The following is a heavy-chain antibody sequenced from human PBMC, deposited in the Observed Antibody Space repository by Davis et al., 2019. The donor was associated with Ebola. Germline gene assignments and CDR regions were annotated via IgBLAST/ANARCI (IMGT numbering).Heavy chain of an antibody. CDR1: GFTVSNNY. V-gene: IGHV3-53*04. CDR3: ARAYDSSGSLDY. J-gene: IGHJ4*02. CDR2: IYSGGRT. D-gene: IGHD3-22*01. Sequence: GESLKISCAASGFTVSNNYINCVRQAPGKGLEWVSVIYSGGRTYYADSVKGRFTISRHNSKNTLYLQINSLRAEDTAVYYCARAYDSSGSLDYWGQGTLVTVSS.